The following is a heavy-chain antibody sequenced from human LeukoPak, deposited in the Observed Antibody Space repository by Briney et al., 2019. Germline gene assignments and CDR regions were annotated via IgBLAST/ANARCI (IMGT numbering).Heavy chain of an antibody. V-gene: IGHV1-69*05. D-gene: IGHD4-17*01. J-gene: IGHJ3*02. CDR1: GGTFSSYA. CDR3: ARELGDYGDYVDAFDI. CDR2: IIPIFGTA. Sequence: RRASVKVSCKASGGTFSSYAISWVRQAPGQGLEWMGRIIPIFGTANYAQKFQGRVTITTDESTSTAYMELSSLRSEDTAVYYCARELGDYGDYVDAFDIWGQGTMVTVSS.